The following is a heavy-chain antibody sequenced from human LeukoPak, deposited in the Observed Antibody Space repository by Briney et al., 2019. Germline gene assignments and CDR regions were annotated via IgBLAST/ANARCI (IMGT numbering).Heavy chain of an antibody. Sequence: PSETLSLTCAVYGVSCSDYWWTWIRQSPGKGLEGIGEVNHSGRTNYNPSLKRRVSISVERSKQQFSLTLPSVTAADTALYYCAIRFGRLEAGGTPFDSWGQGTLVTVSS. J-gene: IGHJ4*02. D-gene: IGHD6-13*01. V-gene: IGHV4-34*01. CDR2: VNHSGRT. CDR3: AIRFGRLEAGGTPFDS. CDR1: GVSCSDYW.